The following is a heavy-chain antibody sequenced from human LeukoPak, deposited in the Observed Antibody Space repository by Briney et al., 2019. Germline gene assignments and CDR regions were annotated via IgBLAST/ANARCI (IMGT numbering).Heavy chain of an antibody. CDR3: ARQTGSGLFILP. CDR1: GGSINNYY. CDR2: IYDSGST. D-gene: IGHD3/OR15-3a*01. V-gene: IGHV4-59*08. Sequence: PSETLSLTCAVSGGSINNYYWSWIRQPPGKGLEWIGYIYDSGSTNYNPSLQSRVTTSLDTSKNQVSLELTSVTAADTSVYYCARQTGSGLFILPGGQGTLVTVSS. J-gene: IGHJ4*02.